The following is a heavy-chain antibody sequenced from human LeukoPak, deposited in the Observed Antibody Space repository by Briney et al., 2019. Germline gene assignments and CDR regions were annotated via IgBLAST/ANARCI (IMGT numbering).Heavy chain of an antibody. CDR2: ISTYNGNT. CDR3: ARGSSYGFSMSY. D-gene: IGHD3-16*01. V-gene: IGHV1-18*01. Sequence: GASGKLCCNAAGYTFTRSGINWVRQSARHRLRCRGWISTYNGNTNYAQKLQGRVTMTTDTTPRAAYMELRSLRSDDTAVYYCARGSSYGFSMSYGGQGTLVTVS. J-gene: IGHJ4*02. CDR1: GYTFTRSG.